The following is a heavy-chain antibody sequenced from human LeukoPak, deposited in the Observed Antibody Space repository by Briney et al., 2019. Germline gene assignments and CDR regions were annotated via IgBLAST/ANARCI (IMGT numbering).Heavy chain of an antibody. CDR2: ISGSSGNT. J-gene: IGHJ4*02. CDR3: AKDQVDCSSSSCYERGFDY. CDR1: GFTFNTYA. D-gene: IGHD2-2*01. V-gene: IGHV3-23*01. Sequence: PGGSLRLPCAASGFTFNTYAMSWVRQAPGKGLEWVSAISGSSGNTYYADSVKGRFTISRDNSKNTLYLQMNSLRAEDTAVYYCAKDQVDCSSSSCYERGFDYWGQGTLVTVSS.